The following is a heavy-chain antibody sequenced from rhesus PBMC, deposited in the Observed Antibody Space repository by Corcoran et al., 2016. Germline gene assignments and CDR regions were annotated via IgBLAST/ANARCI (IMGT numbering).Heavy chain of an antibody. CDR1: GGSMSESSF. J-gene: IGHJ5-1*01. D-gene: IGHD3-34*01. V-gene: IGHV4S9*01. Sequence: QVRLQESGPGLVKSSETLSLTCAVSGGSMSESSFWNWIRQPPGKGLEWIGNIYANRVTTSNPSLNSRVNISKDTSNNQFFLKVTSVTAADTAVYYCASPFERGRFEVWGAGVLVTVSS. CDR3: ASPFERGRFEV. CDR2: IYANRVTT.